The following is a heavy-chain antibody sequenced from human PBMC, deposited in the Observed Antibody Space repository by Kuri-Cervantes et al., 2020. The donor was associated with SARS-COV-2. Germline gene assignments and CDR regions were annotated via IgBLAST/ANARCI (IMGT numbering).Heavy chain of an antibody. Sequence: SCKASGGTFSSYAMSWVRQAPGKGLEWVSYISSSGSTIYYADSVRGRFAISRENAKNSLDLQMNNLRAEDTALYYCAKGGTSYGDYSDYWGQGTLVTVSS. J-gene: IGHJ4*02. CDR1: GGTFSSYA. D-gene: IGHD4-17*01. CDR3: AKGGTSYGDYSDY. V-gene: IGHV3-48*04. CDR2: ISSSGSTI.